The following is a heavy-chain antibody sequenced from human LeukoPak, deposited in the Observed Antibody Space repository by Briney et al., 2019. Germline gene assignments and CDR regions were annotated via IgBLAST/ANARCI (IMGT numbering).Heavy chain of an antibody. CDR3: TIHYYDSSGYYYDSGSDAFDI. V-gene: IGHV3-73*01. Sequence: GGSLRLSCAASGFTFSSSAMHWVRQASGKGLEWVGRIRSKANSYATAYAASVKGRFTISRDDSKNTAYLQMNSLKTEDTAVYYCTIHYYDSSGYYYDSGSDAFDIWGQGTMVTVSS. D-gene: IGHD3-22*01. CDR2: IRSKANSYAT. J-gene: IGHJ3*02. CDR1: GFTFSSSA.